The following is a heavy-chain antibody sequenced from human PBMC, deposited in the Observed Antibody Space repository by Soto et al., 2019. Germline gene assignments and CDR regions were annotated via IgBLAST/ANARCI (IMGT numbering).Heavy chain of an antibody. CDR3: VKDGGYCSSTTCYSPRNHYFDS. CDR1: GFTFSDYW. D-gene: IGHD2-2*01. V-gene: IGHV3-7*03. CDR2: IKFYGSEK. J-gene: IGHJ4*02. Sequence: PGGSLRLSCAASGFTFSDYWMSWVRQAPGKGPEWVANIKFYGSEKQYVDSVKGRFSISRDNSRNSLFLQMNSLRAGDTAVYYCVKDGGYCSSTTCYSPRNHYFDSWGQGTLVTGSS.